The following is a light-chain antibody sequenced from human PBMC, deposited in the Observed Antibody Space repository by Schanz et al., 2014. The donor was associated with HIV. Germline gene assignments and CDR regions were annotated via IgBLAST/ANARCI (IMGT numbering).Light chain of an antibody. CDR2: EAS. CDR3: LQYNDDVYT. CDR1: QSISGW. Sequence: DIQMTQSPSTLSASVGDRITITCRASQSISGWLAWYQQKPGEAPNLLISEASTLKSGVPSRFSGSGSGTEFTLTISSLQPDDFATYYCLQYNDDVYTFGQGTKLEIK. V-gene: IGKV1-5*03. J-gene: IGKJ2*01.